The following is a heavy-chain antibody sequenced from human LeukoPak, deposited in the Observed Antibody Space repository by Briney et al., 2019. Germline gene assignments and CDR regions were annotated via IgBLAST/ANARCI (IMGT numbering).Heavy chain of an antibody. V-gene: IGHV3-7*01. CDR1: GFTFSSYR. J-gene: IGHJ4*02. D-gene: IGHD7-27*01. CDR3: SRGNWGSSGGHC. Sequence: GGSLRLSCAASGFTFSSYRMIWVRQAPGKGLEWVANIKEDGSEKRYAESVKGRFTISRDNAENTLYLQLSSLRAEDTAVYYCSRGNWGSSGGHCWGQGTLVTVSS. CDR2: IKEDGSEK.